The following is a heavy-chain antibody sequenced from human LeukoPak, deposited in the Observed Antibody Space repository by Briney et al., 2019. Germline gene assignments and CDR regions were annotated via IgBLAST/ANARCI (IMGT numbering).Heavy chain of an antibody. V-gene: IGHV3-7*01. Sequence: GGSLRLSCAASGFTFSSYWMSWVRQAPGRGLEWRANIAGEGSSQQYADSVRGRVTISRDNAKSSLHLQMSSLKAEDSAVYYCARDERGGYFVYWGQGILVTVSS. J-gene: IGHJ4*02. CDR2: IAGEGSSQ. CDR1: GFTFSSYW. D-gene: IGHD2-2*03. CDR3: ARDERGGYFVY.